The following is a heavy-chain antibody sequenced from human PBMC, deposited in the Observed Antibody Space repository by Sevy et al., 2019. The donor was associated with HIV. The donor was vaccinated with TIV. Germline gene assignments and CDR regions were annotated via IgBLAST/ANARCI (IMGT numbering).Heavy chain of an antibody. Sequence: WGSLRLSCPASGFTFSSYAMSWVRQAPGKGLEWVSAISGSGYLTYYTDSVKGRFTISRDNSKNTLYLQMNSPRAEDTAVYYCAKEGGGYYYGSSGLFDYWGQGTLVTVSS. CDR3: AKEGGGYYYGSSGLFDY. J-gene: IGHJ4*02. D-gene: IGHD3-22*01. V-gene: IGHV3-23*01. CDR1: GFTFSSYA. CDR2: ISGSGYLT.